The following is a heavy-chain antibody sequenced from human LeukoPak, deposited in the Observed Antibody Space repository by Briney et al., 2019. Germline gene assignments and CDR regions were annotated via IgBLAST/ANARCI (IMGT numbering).Heavy chain of an antibody. CDR1: GFTFSSYA. J-gene: IGHJ4*02. Sequence: GGSLRLSCAASGFTFSSYAMSWVRQAPGKGLEWVSAISGSGGSTYYADSVKGRFTISRDNSKNTLYLQMNSLRAEDTAVYYCAKGPRGVGATAGGGPSDYWGQGTLVTVSP. CDR2: ISGSGGST. D-gene: IGHD1-26*01. CDR3: AKGPRGVGATAGGGPSDY. V-gene: IGHV3-23*01.